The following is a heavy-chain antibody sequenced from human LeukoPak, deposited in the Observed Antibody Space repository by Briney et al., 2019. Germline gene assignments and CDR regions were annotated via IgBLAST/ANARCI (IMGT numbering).Heavy chain of an antibody. CDR1: GFTFSGAW. Sequence: GGSLRLSCTASGFTFSGAWMTWVRQAPGKGLVWVSRINSDGSSTSYADSVKGRFTISRDNAKNTLYLQMNSLRAEDTALYYCAKGDLPLLYGGAFDSWGQGILVTVSS. CDR2: INSDGSST. J-gene: IGHJ4*02. D-gene: IGHD1-26*01. CDR3: AKGDLPLLYGGAFDS. V-gene: IGHV3-74*01.